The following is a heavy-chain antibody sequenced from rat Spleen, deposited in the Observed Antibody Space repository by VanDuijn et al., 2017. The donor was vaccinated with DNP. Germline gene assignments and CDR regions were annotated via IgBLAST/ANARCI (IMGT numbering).Heavy chain of an antibody. Sequence: QVQLKESGPGLVQPSQTLSLTCTVSGFSLTSYTVSWVRQPPGQGLEWMGVIWGDGGTAYNSALKSRLSISRDTSKSQVFLKMSSLKTEDTATYYCARAGGYSDLYVMDAWGQGASVTVSS. CDR1: GFSLTSYT. CDR2: IWGDGGT. J-gene: IGHJ4*01. CDR3: ARAGGYSDLYVMDA. D-gene: IGHD1-11*01. V-gene: IGHV2-15*01.